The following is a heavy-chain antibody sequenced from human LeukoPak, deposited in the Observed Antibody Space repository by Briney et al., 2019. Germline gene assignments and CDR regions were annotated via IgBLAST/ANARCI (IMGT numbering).Heavy chain of an antibody. CDR1: GYSFTSYW. Sequence: GESLKISCKGSGYSFTSYWIGWVRQMPGKGLEWMGIIYPGDSDTRYSPSFQGQVTISADKSISTAYLQWSSLKASDTAMYYCARFTTTLVGYCSSTSCSAAFDYWGQGTLATVSS. J-gene: IGHJ4*02. D-gene: IGHD2-2*01. CDR2: IYPGDSDT. CDR3: ARFTTTLVGYCSSTSCSAAFDY. V-gene: IGHV5-51*01.